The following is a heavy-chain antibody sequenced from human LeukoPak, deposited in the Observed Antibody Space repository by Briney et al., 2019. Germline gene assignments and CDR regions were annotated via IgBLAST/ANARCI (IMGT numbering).Heavy chain of an antibody. V-gene: IGHV4-31*03. Sequence: SETLSLTCTVPGGSISSGGYYWSWIRQHPGKGLEWIGYIYYSGSTYYNPSLKSRVTISVGTSKNQFSLKLSSVTAADTAVYYCATLTYYDFWSGYSAPSNWFDPWGQGTLVTVSS. CDR3: ATLTYYDFWSGYSAPSNWFDP. CDR2: IYYSGST. D-gene: IGHD3-3*01. J-gene: IGHJ5*02. CDR1: GGSISSGGYY.